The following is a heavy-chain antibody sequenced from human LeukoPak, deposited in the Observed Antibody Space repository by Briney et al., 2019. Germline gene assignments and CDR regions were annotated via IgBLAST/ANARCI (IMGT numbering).Heavy chain of an antibody. V-gene: IGHV1-69*04. CDR2: IIPIFDIA. D-gene: IGHD2-2*01. CDR1: GGTFSSYA. Sequence: SVKVSCKASGGTFSSYAISWVRQAPGQGLEWMGRIIPIFDIANYAQKFQGRVTITADKSTSTAYMELSSLRSEDTAVYYCARSLGGYCSSTSCYYYYGMDVWGQGTTVTVSS. CDR3: ARSLGGYCSSTSCYYYYGMDV. J-gene: IGHJ6*02.